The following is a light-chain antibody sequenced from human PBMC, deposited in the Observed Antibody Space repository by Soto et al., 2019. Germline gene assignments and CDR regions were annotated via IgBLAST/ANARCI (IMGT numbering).Light chain of an antibody. CDR2: TAS. CDR1: HGISNY. V-gene: IGKV1-9*01. Sequence: DIQLTQSPSFLSASVGDRVTITCGASHGISNYLAWYQRKPGKASKLLIYTASTLQSGVPSRFSGSGSGTEFTLTISSLQPTDFATCYCQQLNSDPLTFGGGTKVEIK. J-gene: IGKJ4*01. CDR3: QQLNSDPLT.